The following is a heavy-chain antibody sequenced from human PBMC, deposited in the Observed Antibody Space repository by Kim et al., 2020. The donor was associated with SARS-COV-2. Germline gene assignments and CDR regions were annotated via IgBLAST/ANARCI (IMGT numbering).Heavy chain of an antibody. D-gene: IGHD6-6*01. V-gene: IGHV3-23*01. J-gene: IGHJ1*01. CDR1: GFAFSSYA. CDR3: AKELRSSTSGWFFQD. CDR2: ISTSGGGT. Sequence: GGSLRLSCAASGFAFSSYAMSWVRQAPGKGLEWVSGISTSGGGTNYADSVKGRFTMSRDNSKNTVFLQMNSLRAEDTAGYYCAKELRSSTSGWFFQDWG.